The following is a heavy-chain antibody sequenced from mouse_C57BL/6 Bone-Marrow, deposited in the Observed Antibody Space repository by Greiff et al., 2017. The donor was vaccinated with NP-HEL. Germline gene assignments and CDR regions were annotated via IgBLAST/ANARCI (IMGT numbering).Heavy chain of an antibody. CDR2: IDPENGDT. CDR3: TTIFTTVVDY. V-gene: IGHV14-4*01. Sequence: VHVKQSGAELVRPGASVKLSCTASGFNIKDDYMHWVKQRPEQGLEWIGWIDPENGDTEYASKFQGKATITADTSSNTAYLQLSSLTSEDTAVYYCTTIFTTVVDYWGQGTTLTVSS. D-gene: IGHD1-1*01. J-gene: IGHJ2*01. CDR1: GFNIKDDY.